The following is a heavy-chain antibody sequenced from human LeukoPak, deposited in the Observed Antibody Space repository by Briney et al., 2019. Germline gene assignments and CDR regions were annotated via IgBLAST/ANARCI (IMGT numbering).Heavy chain of an antibody. CDR3: ARQYSRSWYALGYLDY. CDR1: GFTFSSYW. D-gene: IGHD6-13*01. Sequence: GGSLRLSCAASGFTFSSYWMSWVRQAPGKGPEWVADIKQDGSDKYYVDSVKGRFTISRDNAKNSLYLQMNSLRADDTALYYCARQYSRSWYALGYLDYWGQRTLVTVSS. V-gene: IGHV3-7*01. J-gene: IGHJ4*02. CDR2: IKQDGSDK.